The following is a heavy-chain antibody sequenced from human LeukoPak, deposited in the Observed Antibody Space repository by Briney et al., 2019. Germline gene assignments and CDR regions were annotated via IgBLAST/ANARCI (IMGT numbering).Heavy chain of an antibody. CDR2: IYSGGST. V-gene: IGHV3-53*01. D-gene: IGHD2-2*01. CDR3: ARKVYHRFDY. Sequence: GGSLRLSCAASGFTVSSNYMSWVRQAPGKGLEWVSVIYSGGSTYYADSVRGRFTISRDNSKNTLYLQMTSLRAEDTAVYYCARKVYHRFDYWGQGTLVTVSS. CDR1: GFTVSSNY. J-gene: IGHJ4*02.